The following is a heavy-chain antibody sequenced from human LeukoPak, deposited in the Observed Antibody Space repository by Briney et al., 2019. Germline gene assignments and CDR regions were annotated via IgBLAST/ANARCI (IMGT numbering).Heavy chain of an antibody. V-gene: IGHV4-4*07. CDR3: ARGVEVVAANQYDYYYMDV. J-gene: IGHJ6*03. CDR1: GESISSFY. D-gene: IGHD2-2*01. Sequence: SETLSLTCSVSGESISSFYWTWIRQTAGRGLEWIGRMYTTGSTNYNPSLKSRVIMSLDTSKNQFSLKLSSVTAADTAVYYCARGVEVVAANQYDYYYMDVWGKGTTVAVSS. CDR2: MYTTGST.